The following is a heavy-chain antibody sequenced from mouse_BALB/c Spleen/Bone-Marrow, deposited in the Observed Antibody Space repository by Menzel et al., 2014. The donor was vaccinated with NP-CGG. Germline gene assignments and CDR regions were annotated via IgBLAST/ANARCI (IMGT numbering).Heavy chain of an antibody. CDR1: GYTFTSYT. V-gene: IGHV1-4*02. Sequence: HVQLQQSAAELARPGASVKMSCKASGYTFTSYTMHWVKQRPGQGLEWIGYINPSSGYTEYNQKFKDKTTLTADKSSSTAYMQLSSLTSEDSAVYYCAYWDLAYWGQGTLVTVSA. J-gene: IGHJ3*01. D-gene: IGHD4-1*01. CDR3: AYWDLAY. CDR2: INPSSGYT.